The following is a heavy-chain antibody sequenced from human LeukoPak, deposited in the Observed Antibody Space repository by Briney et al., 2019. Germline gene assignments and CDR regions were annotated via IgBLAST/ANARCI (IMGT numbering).Heavy chain of an antibody. Sequence: SETLSLTCTVSGGSISSYYWSWIRQPPGKGLEWIGYIYYSVSTNYNPSLKSRVTISVDMSKNQFSLKLTSVTAEDTAVYYCSRADYYGSGSYSPNFDYWGQGTLVTVSS. CDR3: SRADYYGSGSYSPNFDY. CDR1: GGSISSYY. V-gene: IGHV4-59*01. J-gene: IGHJ4*02. D-gene: IGHD3-10*01. CDR2: IYYSVST.